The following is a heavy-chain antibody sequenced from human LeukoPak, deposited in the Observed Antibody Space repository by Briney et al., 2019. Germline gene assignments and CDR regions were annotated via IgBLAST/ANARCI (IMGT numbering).Heavy chain of an antibody. Sequence: GESLKISCKGSGYSFTSYWISWVRQMPGKGLEWMGRIDPSDSYTNYSPSFQGHVTISADKSIGTAYLQWSSLKASDTAMYYCARSGKQQLDQDYYYGMDVWGQGTTVTVSS. V-gene: IGHV5-10-1*01. D-gene: IGHD6-13*01. J-gene: IGHJ6*02. CDR3: ARSGKQQLDQDYYYGMDV. CDR2: IDPSDSYT. CDR1: GYSFTSYW.